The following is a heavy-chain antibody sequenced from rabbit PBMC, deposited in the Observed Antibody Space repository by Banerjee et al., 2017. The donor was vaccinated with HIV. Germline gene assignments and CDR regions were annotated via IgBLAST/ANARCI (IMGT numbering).Heavy chain of an antibody. V-gene: IGHV1S45*01. D-gene: IGHD4-1*01. CDR2: IYTGSGNT. J-gene: IGHJ4*01. CDR3: ARDLAGAIGWNFNL. Sequence: QEQLVESGGGLVQPEGSLTLTCTASGFSFSSNYYMCWVRQAPGKGLEWIGCIYTGSGNTYYASWAKGRFTISKTSSTTVTLQMTSLTAADTATYFCARDLAGAIGWNFNLWGPGTLVTVS. CDR1: GFSFSSNYY.